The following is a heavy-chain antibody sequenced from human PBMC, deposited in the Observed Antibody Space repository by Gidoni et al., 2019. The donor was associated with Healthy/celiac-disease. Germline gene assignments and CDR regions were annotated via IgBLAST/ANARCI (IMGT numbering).Heavy chain of an antibody. V-gene: IGHV4-59*01. CDR3: ARDQGYSYGYRLGGMDV. D-gene: IGHD5-18*01. Sequence: QVQLQESGPGLVKPSETLSLTCTVSGGSIRSYYWSWIRQPPGKGLEWIGYIYYSGSTNYNPSLKSRVTISVDTSKNQFSLKLSSVTAADTAVYYCARDQGYSYGYRLGGMDVWGQGTTVTVSS. J-gene: IGHJ6*02. CDR2: IYYSGST. CDR1: GGSIRSYY.